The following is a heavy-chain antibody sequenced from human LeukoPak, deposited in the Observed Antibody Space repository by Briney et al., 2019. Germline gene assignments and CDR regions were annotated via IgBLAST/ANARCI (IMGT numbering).Heavy chain of an antibody. J-gene: IGHJ6*02. CDR3: ARGNSIKRYFYAFDV. CDR1: GLTFNSYA. CDR2: ITSDGKKD. Sequence: PGGSLRLSCAASGLTFNSYAMCWVRQAPGKGLEWLASITSDGKKDSHADSVKGRFTISRDNFRSTLYLQMDSLRLEDTAIYYCARGNSIKRYFYAFDVWGRGTTVTVSS. D-gene: IGHD4-23*01. V-gene: IGHV3-30*04.